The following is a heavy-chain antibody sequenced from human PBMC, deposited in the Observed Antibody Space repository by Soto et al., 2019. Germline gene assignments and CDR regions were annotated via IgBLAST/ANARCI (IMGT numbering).Heavy chain of an antibody. D-gene: IGHD3-10*01. CDR3: AHGGRAPRGVIHGMDV. V-gene: IGHV5-10-1*01. Sequence: GESLKISCKGSGYSFTSYWISWVRQMPGKGLEWMGRIDPSDSYTNYSPSFQGHVTISADKSISTAYLQWSSLKASDTGMYYCAHGGRAPRGVIHGMDVWGQGTTVTVSS. J-gene: IGHJ6*02. CDR2: IDPSDSYT. CDR1: GYSFTSYW.